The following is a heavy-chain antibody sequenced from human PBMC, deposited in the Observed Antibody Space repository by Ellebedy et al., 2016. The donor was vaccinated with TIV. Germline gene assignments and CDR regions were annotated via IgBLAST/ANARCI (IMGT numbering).Heavy chain of an antibody. D-gene: IGHD6-13*01. CDR1: GGTFSSYA. Sequence: AASVKVSCKASGGTFSSYAISWVRQAPGQGLEWMGGIIPIFGTANYAQKFQGRVTITADESTSTAYMELSSLRSEDTAVYYCAREPGYSSRWYYGMDVWGQGTTVTVSS. CDR3: AREPGYSSRWYYGMDV. V-gene: IGHV1-69*13. CDR2: IIPIFGTA. J-gene: IGHJ6*02.